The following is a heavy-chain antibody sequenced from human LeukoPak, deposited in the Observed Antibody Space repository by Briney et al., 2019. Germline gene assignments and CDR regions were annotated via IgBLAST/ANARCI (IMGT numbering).Heavy chain of an antibody. CDR1: GYTFTGYY. J-gene: IGHJ6*03. CDR2: INPNSGGT. CDR3: ARGHGSYYYYMDV. Sequence: ASVKVSCKASGYTFTGYYMHWVRQAPGQGLEWMGWINPNSGGTNYAQKFQGRVTMTRDTSISTAYMELSSLRSDDTAVYYCARGHGSYYYYMDVWGKGTTVTVSS. V-gene: IGHV1-2*02. D-gene: IGHD3-10*01.